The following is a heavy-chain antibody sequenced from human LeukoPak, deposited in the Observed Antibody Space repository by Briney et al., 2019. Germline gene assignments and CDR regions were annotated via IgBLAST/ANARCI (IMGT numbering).Heavy chain of an antibody. J-gene: IGHJ4*02. CDR1: GFTFSSYS. D-gene: IGHD3-22*01. V-gene: IGHV4-59*08. Sequence: LRLSCAASGFTFSSYSMNWVRQAPGKGLEWIGYIYYSGSTNYNPSLKSRVTISVDTSTNQFSLKLSSVTAADTAVYYCARHRYYYDRSGYYKRPPYFDYWGQGTPVTVSS. CDR2: IYYSGST. CDR3: ARHRYYYDRSGYYKRPPYFDY.